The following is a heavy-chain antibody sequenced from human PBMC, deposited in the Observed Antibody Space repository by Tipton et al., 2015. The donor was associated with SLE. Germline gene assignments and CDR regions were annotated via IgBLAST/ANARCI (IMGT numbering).Heavy chain of an antibody. J-gene: IGHJ2*01. CDR1: GYTFTTYT. CDR3: ARDATPLSMAASYWYFDL. CDR2: INPNTGNT. Sequence: QLVQSGSELKKPGASVKVSCKASGYTFTTYTMSWVRQAPGQGLEWMGRINPNTGNTNFPQNFQGRVTMTRDTSISTAYMDLNSLTSNDTAVYYCARDATPLSMAASYWYFDLWGRGTLVAVSS. D-gene: IGHD2-15*01. V-gene: IGHV1-2*06.